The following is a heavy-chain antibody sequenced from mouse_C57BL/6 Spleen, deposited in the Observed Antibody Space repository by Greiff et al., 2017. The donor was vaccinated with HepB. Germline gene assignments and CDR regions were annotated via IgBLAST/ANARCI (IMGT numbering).Heavy chain of an antibody. Sequence: EVQLQQSGPELVKPGASVKISCKASGYTFTDYYMNWVKQSHGKSLEWIGDINPNNGGTSYNQKFKGKATLTVDKSSSTAYMELRSLTSEDSAVYYCARWDWDPYWGQGTLVTVSA. D-gene: IGHD4-1*01. V-gene: IGHV1-26*01. J-gene: IGHJ3*01. CDR1: GYTFTDYY. CDR2: INPNNGGT. CDR3: ARWDWDPY.